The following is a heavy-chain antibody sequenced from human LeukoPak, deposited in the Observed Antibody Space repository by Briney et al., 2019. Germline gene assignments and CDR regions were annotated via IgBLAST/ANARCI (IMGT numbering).Heavy chain of an antibody. CDR3: TRVQKRYCSSTSCSNFDY. CDR1: GFTFGDYA. V-gene: IGHV3-49*04. CDR2: IRSKAYGGTT. J-gene: IGHJ4*02. D-gene: IGHD2-2*01. Sequence: GGSLRLSCTASGFTFGDYAMSWVRQAPGKGLEWVGFIRSKAYGGTTEYAASVKGRFTISRDDSKSIAYLQMNSLKTGDTAVYYCTRVQKRYCSSTSCSNFDYWGQGTLVTVSS.